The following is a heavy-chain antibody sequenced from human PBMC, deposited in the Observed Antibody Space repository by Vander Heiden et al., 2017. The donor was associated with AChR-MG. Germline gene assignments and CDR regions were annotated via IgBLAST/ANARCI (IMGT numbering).Heavy chain of an antibody. V-gene: IGHV3-30*18. CDR2: ISYDGSNK. CDR1: GFTFSSYG. CDR3: AKDVGAAAPGGY. Sequence: QVQLVESGGGVVQPGRSLRLSCAASGFTFSSYGMHWVRQAPGKGLEWVAVISYDGSNKYYADSVKGRFTISRDNSKNTLYLQMNRLRAEDTAVYYCAKDVGAAAPGGYWGHGTLVTVSS. D-gene: IGHD6-13*01. J-gene: IGHJ4*01.